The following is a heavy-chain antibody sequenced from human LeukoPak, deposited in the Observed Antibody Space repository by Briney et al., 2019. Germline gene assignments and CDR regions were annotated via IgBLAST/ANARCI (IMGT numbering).Heavy chain of an antibody. CDR3: AKVKSSLKLVGA. V-gene: IGHV3-23*01. CDR1: GFIFRSSS. J-gene: IGHJ5*02. Sequence: GGSLRLSCAASGFIFRSSSMSWVRQAPGKGLEWVSSISTVGDITHYAESVQGRFTISRDKSRNTLYLQMSSLSVDDTAVYYCAKVKSSLKLVGAWGQGTLVTVSS. CDR2: ISTVGDIT. D-gene: IGHD5/OR15-5a*01.